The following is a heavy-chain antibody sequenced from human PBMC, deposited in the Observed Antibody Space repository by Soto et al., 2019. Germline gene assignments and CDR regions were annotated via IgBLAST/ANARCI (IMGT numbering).Heavy chain of an antibody. D-gene: IGHD2-15*01. CDR2: INPNGGST. V-gene: IGHV1-46*01. Sequence: QVQLVQSGAEVKRPGASVKVSCKASGYTFTTYYMHWVRQAPGQGLEWLGIINPNGGSTTYAQKFQGRVTMTRDTSTSTVCLELSSLRSEDTAVYYCARAGYCSGGSCFHGNCDYWGQGTLVTVS. CDR3: ARAGYCSGGSCFHGNCDY. J-gene: IGHJ4*02. CDR1: GYTFTTYY.